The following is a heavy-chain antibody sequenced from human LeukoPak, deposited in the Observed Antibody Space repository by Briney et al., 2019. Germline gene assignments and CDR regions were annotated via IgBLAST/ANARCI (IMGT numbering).Heavy chain of an antibody. Sequence: GGSLRLSCAAPGFSFSDNYMDWVRQAPGKGLEWVGRIRNKANSYTTDYAASVRGRFIISRDDSKNSLYLEMNSLKTEDTAVYYCAREYYCRLDYWGRGTLVTVSS. CDR1: GFSFSDNY. CDR2: IRNKANSYTT. V-gene: IGHV3-72*01. J-gene: IGHJ4*02. D-gene: IGHD3-10*01. CDR3: AREYYCRLDY.